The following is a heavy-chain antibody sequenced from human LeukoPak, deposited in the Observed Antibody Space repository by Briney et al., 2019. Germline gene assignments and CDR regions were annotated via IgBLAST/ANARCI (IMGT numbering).Heavy chain of an antibody. D-gene: IGHD5-24*01. J-gene: IGHJ4*02. V-gene: IGHV4-34*01. CDR2: INHHGNT. Sequence: PSETLSLTCAVYGGSSSGYSWTWIRQTPEKGLEWIGEINHHGNTIYNPSLQSRLTISVDTSKNQFSLRLNSVTAADAAVYFCARRKWQQGFDYWGQGTLVTVST. CDR3: ARRKWQQGFDY. CDR1: GGSSSGYS.